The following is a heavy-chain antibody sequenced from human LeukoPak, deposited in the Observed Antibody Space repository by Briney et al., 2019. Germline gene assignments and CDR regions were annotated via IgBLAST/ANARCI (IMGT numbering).Heavy chain of an antibody. CDR3: TRIYCSGGSCTE. D-gene: IGHD2-15*01. Sequence: GGSLRLSCAASGFTFSSYWMHWVRQAPGKGLEWVSSISSSSSYIYYADSVKGRFTISRDNAKNSLYLQMNSLRAEDTAVYYCTRIYCSGGSCTEWGQGTLVTVSS. CDR2: ISSSSSYI. V-gene: IGHV3-21*01. J-gene: IGHJ4*02. CDR1: GFTFSSYW.